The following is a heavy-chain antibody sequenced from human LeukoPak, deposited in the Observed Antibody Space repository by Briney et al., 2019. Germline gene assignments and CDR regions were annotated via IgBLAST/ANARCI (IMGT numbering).Heavy chain of an antibody. D-gene: IGHD5-18*01. J-gene: IGHJ2*01. Sequence: SDTLTLTCAIYGRSFSGYYCSWIRQPPGNGLEWIGEINHSGSPNYNPSLKRRVTISVDTSKDQYSLKLSSVTAADTAVYYCARGRRYSRRFDLWGRGTLVTVSS. CDR1: GRSFSGYY. CDR3: ARGRRYSRRFDL. V-gene: IGHV4-34*01. CDR2: INHSGSP.